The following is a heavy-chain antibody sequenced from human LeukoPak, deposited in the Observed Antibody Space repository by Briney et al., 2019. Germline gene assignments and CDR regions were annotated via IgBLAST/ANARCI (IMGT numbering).Heavy chain of an antibody. CDR3: ARGQFLIDY. J-gene: IGHJ4*02. V-gene: IGHV3-48*01. D-gene: IGHD2/OR15-2a*01. CDR2: ISTSSSTI. Sequence: KSGGSLRLSCAASGFTFSTYTMKGVRQAPGRGVEWISYISTSSSTIYYADSVKGRFTISRENAKNSLFLQMNSLRAEDTAVYYCARGQFLIDYWGQGTLVTVSS. CDR1: GFTFSTYT.